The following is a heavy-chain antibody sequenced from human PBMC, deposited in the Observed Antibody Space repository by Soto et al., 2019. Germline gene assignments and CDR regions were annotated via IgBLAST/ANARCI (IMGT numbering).Heavy chain of an antibody. CDR2: IYSGGST. D-gene: IGHD3-16*01. CDR3: ARGGRRVPPYFDY. CDR1: GFTVSRNY. J-gene: IGHJ4*02. Sequence: GGSLRLSCAASGFTVSRNYMSWVRQAPGKGLEWVSVIYSGGSTYYADSVKGRFTISRDNSKNTLYLQMNSLRAEDTAVYYCARGGRRVPPYFDYWGQGTLVTVSS. V-gene: IGHV3-53*01.